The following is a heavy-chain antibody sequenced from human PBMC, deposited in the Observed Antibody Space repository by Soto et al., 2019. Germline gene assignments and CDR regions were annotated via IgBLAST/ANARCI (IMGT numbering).Heavy chain of an antibody. D-gene: IGHD2-8*01. V-gene: IGHV3-21*01. J-gene: IGHJ4*02. CDR3: ARTNGAYSNYFDY. Sequence: EVQLVESGGGLVKPGGSLRLSCAASGFTFSSYSMVWVRQAPEKGLEWVSSIGGSSGHIYYADSLKGRFTISRDNAKNSLYLQMNSLGVDDTAVYYCARTNGAYSNYFDYWGQGTLVTVSS. CDR1: GFTFSSYS. CDR2: IGGSSGHI.